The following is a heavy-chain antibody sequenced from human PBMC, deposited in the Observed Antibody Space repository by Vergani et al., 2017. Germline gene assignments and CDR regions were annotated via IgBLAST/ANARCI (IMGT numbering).Heavy chain of an antibody. CDR1: GGSISSYY. Sequence: QVQLQESGPGLVKPSETLSLTCTVSGGSISSYYWSWIRQPPGKGLEWIGYIYYSGSTNYNPSLKRRVTISVDTSKNQFSLKLSSVTAADTAVYYCARLSGEGEWSSPLWYFDLWGRGTLVTVSS. D-gene: IGHD7-27*01. CDR2: IYYSGST. CDR3: ARLSGEGEWSSPLWYFDL. V-gene: IGHV4-59*01. J-gene: IGHJ2*01.